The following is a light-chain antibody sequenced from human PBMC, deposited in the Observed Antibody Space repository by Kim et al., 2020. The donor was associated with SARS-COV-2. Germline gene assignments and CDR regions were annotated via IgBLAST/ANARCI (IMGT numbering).Light chain of an antibody. Sequence: QPVLTQPPTASASPGASVTLTCTLGAAYSEYRVDWYHQRPGKGPRFVMRVGAGGFVGSKGDGIPDRFSVYASGLNRYLTIKDIQEEDEGDYHCGADHAIGNNFVWIFGGGTQLTVL. J-gene: IGLJ2*01. CDR3: GADHAIGNNFVWI. V-gene: IGLV9-49*02. CDR2: VGAGGFVG. CDR1: AAYSEYR.